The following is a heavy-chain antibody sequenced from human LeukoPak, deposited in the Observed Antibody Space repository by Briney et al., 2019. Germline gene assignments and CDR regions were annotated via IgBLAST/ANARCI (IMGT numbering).Heavy chain of an antibody. CDR2: IYYSGST. V-gene: IGHV4-61*01. CDR3: ARVLSDADAFDI. CDR1: GGSVSSGSYY. J-gene: IGHJ3*02. Sequence: SETLSLTCTVSGGSVSSGSYYWSWIRQPPGKGLEWIGYIYYSGSTNYNPSLKSRVTISVDTSKNQFSLKLSSVTAADTAVYYCARVLSDADAFDIWGQGTMVTVSS.